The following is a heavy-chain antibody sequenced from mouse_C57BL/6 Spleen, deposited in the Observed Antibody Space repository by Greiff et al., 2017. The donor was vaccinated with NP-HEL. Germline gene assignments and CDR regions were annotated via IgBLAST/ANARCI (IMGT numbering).Heavy chain of an antibody. CDR2: IYPGDGDT. Sequence: VQVVESGPELVKPGASVKISCKASGYAFSSSWMNWVKQRPGKGLEWIGRIYPGDGDTNYNGKFKGKATLTADKSSSTAYMQLSSLTSEDSAVYFCARRRSYAMDYWGQGTSVTVSS. J-gene: IGHJ4*01. CDR3: ARRRSYAMDY. CDR1: GYAFSSSW. V-gene: IGHV1-82*01.